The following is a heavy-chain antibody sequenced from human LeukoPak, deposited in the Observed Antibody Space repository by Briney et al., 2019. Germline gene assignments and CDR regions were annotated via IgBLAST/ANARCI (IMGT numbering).Heavy chain of an antibody. D-gene: IGHD3-10*01. J-gene: IGHJ4*02. CDR1: GFTLSSYW. CDR3: ASALSDYYGSGSSDY. Sequence: QAGGSLRLSCAASGFTLSSYWMHWVRQVPGRGLVWVSRIFSDGSIITYADSVKGRFTISRDNAKNTLYLQMDSLRAEDTAVYYCASALSDYYGSGSSDYWGQGTLVTVSS. CDR2: IFSDGSII. V-gene: IGHV3-74*03.